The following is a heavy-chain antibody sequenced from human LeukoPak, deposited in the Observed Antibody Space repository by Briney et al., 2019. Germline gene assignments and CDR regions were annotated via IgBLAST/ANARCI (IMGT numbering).Heavy chain of an antibody. J-gene: IGHJ4*02. D-gene: IGHD4-11*01. CDR2: TRYDGSKN. Sequence: GGSLRLSCAASGFALHTCGMQWVRQAPGKGLEWVAFTRYDGSKNDYIDSVKGRFTISGDNSKNTVYLQMNSLRAEDTAVYYCAKVGPDYSSNLLYFVSWGQGTLVTVSS. CDR3: AKVGPDYSSNLLYFVS. V-gene: IGHV3-30*02. CDR1: GFALHTCG.